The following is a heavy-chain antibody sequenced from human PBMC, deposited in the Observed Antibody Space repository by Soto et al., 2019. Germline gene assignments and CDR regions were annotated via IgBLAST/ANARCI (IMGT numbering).Heavy chain of an antibody. D-gene: IGHD2-15*01. V-gene: IGHV1-2*04. CDR1: GYTFTGYY. Sequence: ASVKVSCKASGYTFTGYYMHWVRQAPGQGLEWMGWINPNSGGTNYAQKFQGWVTMTRDTSISTAYMELSRLRSDDTAVYYCARLARYCSGGSCYPMFDPWGQGTLVTVSS. CDR2: INPNSGGT. CDR3: ARLARYCSGGSCYPMFDP. J-gene: IGHJ5*02.